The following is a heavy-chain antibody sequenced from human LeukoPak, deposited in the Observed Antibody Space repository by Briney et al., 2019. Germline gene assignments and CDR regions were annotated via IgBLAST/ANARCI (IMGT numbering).Heavy chain of an antibody. CDR1: GGSFRGYY. Sequence: PSETLSLTCAVYGGSFRGYYWSWIRQPPGKVLEWIGEINHSGSTNYNPSLKSRVTISVDTSKNQFSLKLSSVTAADTAVYYCASNQGRIHGRLESWFDPWGQGTLVTVSS. V-gene: IGHV4-34*01. D-gene: IGHD1-1*01. CDR2: INHSGST. CDR3: ASNQGRIHGRLESWFDP. J-gene: IGHJ5*02.